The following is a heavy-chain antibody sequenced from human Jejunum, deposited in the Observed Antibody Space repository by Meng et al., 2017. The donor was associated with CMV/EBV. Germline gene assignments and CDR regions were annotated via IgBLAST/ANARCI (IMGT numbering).Heavy chain of an antibody. CDR3: ARRVAGEYYFDH. V-gene: IGHV4-39*01. D-gene: IGHD2/OR15-2a*01. CDR1: GGSMSSGGYY. J-gene: IGHJ4*02. Sequence: CTVSGGSMSSGGYYWGWIRQPPGKGPEWIGSLYYGGDTYCNPSLKSRVTISVDTSRNQFSLKLTSVTAADTAVYYCARRVAGEYYFDHWGQGTLVTVSS. CDR2: LYYGGDT.